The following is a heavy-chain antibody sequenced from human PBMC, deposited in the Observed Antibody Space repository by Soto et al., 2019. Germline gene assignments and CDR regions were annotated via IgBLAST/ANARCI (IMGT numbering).Heavy chain of an antibody. CDR1: GYTFTSYG. J-gene: IGHJ6*02. CDR2: ISAYNGNT. D-gene: IGHD3-10*01. CDR3: ATNYYYGSGSSVYYYGMDV. V-gene: IGHV1-18*01. Sequence: QVQLVQSGAEVKKPGASVKVSCKASGYTFTSYGISWVRQAPGQGLEWMGWISAYNGNTNYAQKLQGRVTMTTDTXXSXAXXELRSLRSDDTAVYYCATNYYYGSGSSVYYYGMDVWGQGTTVTVSS.